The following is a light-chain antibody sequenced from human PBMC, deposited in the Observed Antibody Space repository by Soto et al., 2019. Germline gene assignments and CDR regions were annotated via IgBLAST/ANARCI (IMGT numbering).Light chain of an antibody. CDR2: AAS. V-gene: IGKV1-27*01. J-gene: IGKJ1*01. CDR1: QGISNF. CDR3: QKYNSAPWT. Sequence: DIQMTQSPSSLSASVGDRVTITCRASQGISNFLAWHQQKPGEVPKLLIYAASTLQSGVPSRFSGSGSGTDFTLTITSLQPEDVATYYCQKYNSAPWTFGQGTKVEIK.